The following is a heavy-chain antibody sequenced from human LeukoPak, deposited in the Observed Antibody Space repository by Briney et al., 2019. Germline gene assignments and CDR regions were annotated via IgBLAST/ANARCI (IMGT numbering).Heavy chain of an antibody. V-gene: IGHV3-30*18. CDR2: ISYDGRNK. CDR1: GFTFNNYG. D-gene: IGHD4-11*01. J-gene: IGHJ5*02. Sequence: PGGSLRLSCAASGFTFNNYGMHWVRQAPGKGLEWVAVISYDGRNKHYPDSVKGRFTISRDISTDTLWLQMDSLRTEDTAVYYCAKDRRRTVTTNWFDPWGQGTLVTVSS. CDR3: AKDRRRTVTTNWFDP.